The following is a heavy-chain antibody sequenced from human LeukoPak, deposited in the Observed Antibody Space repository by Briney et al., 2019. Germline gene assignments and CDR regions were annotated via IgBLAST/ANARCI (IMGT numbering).Heavy chain of an antibody. V-gene: IGHV3-7*01. D-gene: IGHD3-22*01. CDR1: GFTFSSYG. CDR3: ARDDTHYGSSGSFYDAFDT. J-gene: IGHJ3*02. Sequence: GGSLRLSCAASGFTFSSYGMHWVRQAPGKGLEWVANIRRDGSETHYVDSVMGRFTISRDNAKNSLYLQINSQRAEDTTVYYCARDDTHYGSSGSFYDAFDTWGQGTMVTVSS. CDR2: IRRDGSET.